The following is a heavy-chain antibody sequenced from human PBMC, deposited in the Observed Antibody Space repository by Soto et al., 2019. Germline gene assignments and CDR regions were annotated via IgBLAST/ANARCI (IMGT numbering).Heavy chain of an antibody. J-gene: IGHJ4*02. V-gene: IGHV3-21*03. CDR3: ARDEAASSSSWHDY. D-gene: IGHD6-19*01. CDR1: GFNIKTYS. Sequence: EVQLVESGGGLVKPGGSLRLSCAASGFNIKTYSMNWIRQAPGKGLEWVSALSSSGSHIYYADAVKGRFTISRDNANNAVFLQMNRLRAEEPGVYYCARDEAASSSSWHDYWGQGTLVTVSS. CDR2: LSSSGSHI.